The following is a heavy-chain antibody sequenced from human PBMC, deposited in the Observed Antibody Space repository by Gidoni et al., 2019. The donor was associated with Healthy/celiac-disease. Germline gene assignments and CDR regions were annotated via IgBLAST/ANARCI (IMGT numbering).Heavy chain of an antibody. J-gene: IGHJ4*02. CDR2: IYRGGST. CDR3: ASSGYDSAGHY. V-gene: IGHV3-53*01. D-gene: IGHD5-12*01. Sequence: EVRLVESGGGLIQPGGSLRISCAASGFTVSSTVSSNYMSWVRQAPGKGLEWVSIIYRGGSTYYADSVKGRFTISRDNSKNAVYLQMNSLRAEDTAVYYCASSGYDSAGHYWGQGTLVTVSS. CDR1: GFTVSSTVSSNY.